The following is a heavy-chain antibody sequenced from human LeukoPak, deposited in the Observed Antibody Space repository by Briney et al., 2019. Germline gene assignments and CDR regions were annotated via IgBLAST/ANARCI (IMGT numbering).Heavy chain of an antibody. J-gene: IGHJ5*02. Sequence: SETLSRTCTVYGGSISSGDYYWSWIRQPPGKGLEWIGYMYYSGSTYYNPSLKSRATISVDTSKNQFSLKLSSVTAADTAVYYCARPYYYDSRIDPWGQGTLVTVSS. CDR3: ARPYYYDSRIDP. V-gene: IGHV4-30-4*01. CDR1: GGSISSGDYY. D-gene: IGHD3-22*01. CDR2: MYYSGST.